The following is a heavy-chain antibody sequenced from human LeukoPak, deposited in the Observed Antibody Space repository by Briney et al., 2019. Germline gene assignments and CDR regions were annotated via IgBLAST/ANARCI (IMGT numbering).Heavy chain of an antibody. Sequence: PSETLSLTCAVYGGSFSGYYWSWIRQPPGKGLEWIGEINHSGSTNYNPSLKSRVTISVDTSKNQFSLKLSSVTAADTAVYYCARFRHKGSGYYFPLDYYYGMDVWGQGTTVTVSS. V-gene: IGHV4-34*01. CDR2: INHSGST. J-gene: IGHJ6*02. CDR1: GGSFSGYY. D-gene: IGHD3-22*01. CDR3: ARFRHKGSGYYFPLDYYYGMDV.